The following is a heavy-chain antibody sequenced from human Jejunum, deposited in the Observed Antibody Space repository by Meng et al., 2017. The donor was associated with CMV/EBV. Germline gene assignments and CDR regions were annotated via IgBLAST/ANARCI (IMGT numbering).Heavy chain of an antibody. Sequence: FGFTFSSYSMHWVRQAPGKGLEWVAVIPYDGNNEHYADSVRGRFSISRDNSKNTLYLQLNSLRVDDTGVYYCARGTGSGSWLIDSWGQGTLVTVSS. D-gene: IGHD6-13*01. CDR3: ARGTGSGSWLIDS. J-gene: IGHJ4*02. CDR1: GFTFSSYS. CDR2: IPYDGNNE. V-gene: IGHV3-30*04.